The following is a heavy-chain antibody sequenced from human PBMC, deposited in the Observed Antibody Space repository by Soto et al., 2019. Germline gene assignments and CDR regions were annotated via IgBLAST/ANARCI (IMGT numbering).Heavy chain of an antibody. V-gene: IGHV3-74*01. CDR1: GLTFNRYW. CDR3: AREFCSGGNCYTYYFDP. CDR2: INTDGSNT. Sequence: TGGSLRLSCAASGLTFNRYWMHWVRHAPGKGLVWVSHINTDGSNTNYADSVKGRSTISRDNAKSTLFLQMNSLRDEDTAVYYCAREFCSGGNCYTYYFDPWGQGIPVTVSS. D-gene: IGHD2-15*01. J-gene: IGHJ5*02.